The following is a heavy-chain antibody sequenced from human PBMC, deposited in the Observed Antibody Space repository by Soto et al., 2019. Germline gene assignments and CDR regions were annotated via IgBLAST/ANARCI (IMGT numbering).Heavy chain of an antibody. CDR2: IIPIFGTA. V-gene: IGHV1-69*13. CDR3: AREPRYSSSPPGWFDP. CDR1: GGTFSSYA. J-gene: IGHJ5*02. D-gene: IGHD6-13*01. Sequence: ASVKVSCKASGGTFSSYAISWVRQAPGQGLEWMGGIIPIFGTANYAQKFQGRVTITADESTSTAYMELSSLRSEDTAVYYCAREPRYSSSPPGWFDPWGQGTLVTVSS.